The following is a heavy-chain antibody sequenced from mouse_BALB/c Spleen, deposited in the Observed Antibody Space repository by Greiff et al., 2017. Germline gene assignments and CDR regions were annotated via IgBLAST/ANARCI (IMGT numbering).Heavy chain of an antibody. J-gene: IGHJ2*01. CDR1: GYTFTSYY. CDR3: ARWDSSGYGSLFDY. D-gene: IGHD3-2*01. V-gene: IGHV1S56*01. Sequence: QVQLKQSGPELVKPGASVRISCKASGYTFTSYYIHWVKQRPGQGLEWIGWIYPGNVNTKYNEKFKGKATLTADKSSSTAYMQLSSLTSEDSAVYFCARWDSSGYGSLFDYWGQGTTLTVSS. CDR2: IYPGNVNT.